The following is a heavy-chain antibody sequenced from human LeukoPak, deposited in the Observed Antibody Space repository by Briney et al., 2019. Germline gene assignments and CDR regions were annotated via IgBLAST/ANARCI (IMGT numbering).Heavy chain of an antibody. D-gene: IGHD7-27*01. CDR3: ARKRPWGLSRYFDY. J-gene: IGHJ4*02. V-gene: IGHV4-61*02. Sequence: SETLSLTCTVSGGSISSGLYYWSWIRQPAGKGLEWIGRIYTSGSTNYNPSLKSRVTISLDTSKNQFSLKLSSVTAADTAVYYCARKRPWGLSRYFDYWGQGTLVSVSS. CDR2: IYTSGST. CDR1: GGSISSGLYY.